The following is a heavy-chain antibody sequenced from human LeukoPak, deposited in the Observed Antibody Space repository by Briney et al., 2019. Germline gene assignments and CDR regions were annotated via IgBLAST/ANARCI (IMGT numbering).Heavy chain of an antibody. Sequence: SETLSLTCAVYGGSFSGYYWSWIRQPPGKGLEWIGEINHSGGTNYNPSPKSRVTISVDTSKNQFSLKLSSVTAADTAVYYCARATVVVPAAMLTPYMDVWGKGTTVTVSS. V-gene: IGHV4-34*01. D-gene: IGHD2-2*01. J-gene: IGHJ6*03. CDR2: INHSGGT. CDR3: ARATVVVPAAMLTPYMDV. CDR1: GGSFSGYY.